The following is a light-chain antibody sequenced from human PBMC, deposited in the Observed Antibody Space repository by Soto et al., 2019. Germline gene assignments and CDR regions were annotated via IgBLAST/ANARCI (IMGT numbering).Light chain of an antibody. J-gene: IGKJ1*01. CDR1: QSISSY. CDR2: AAT. V-gene: IGKV1-39*01. Sequence: DIQMTQSPSSLSASVGDRVTITCRASQSISSYLNWYQHKPWKAPNLLIYAATTLQSGVPSRFSGSGSGTDFTLTISRLEPEDFAVYYCQQYGSSLWTFGQGTKVDIK. CDR3: QQYGSSLWT.